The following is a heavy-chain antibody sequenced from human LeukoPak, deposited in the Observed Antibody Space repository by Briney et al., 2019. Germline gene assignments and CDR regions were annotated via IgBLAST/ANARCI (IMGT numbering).Heavy chain of an antibody. CDR3: ASVGCSSTSCHGEYYYYMDV. D-gene: IGHD2-2*01. J-gene: IGHJ6*03. CDR1: GGTFSSYT. V-gene: IGHV1-69*02. CDR2: IIPILGIA. Sequence: SLKVSCKASGGTFSSYTISWVRQAPGQGLEWMGRIIPILGIANYAQKFQGRVTITADKSTSTAYMELSSRRSEDTAVYYCASVGCSSTSCHGEYYYYMDVWGKGTTVTVSS.